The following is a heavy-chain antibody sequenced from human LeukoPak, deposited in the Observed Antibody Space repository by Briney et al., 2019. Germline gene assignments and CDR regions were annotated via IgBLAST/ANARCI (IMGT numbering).Heavy chain of an antibody. D-gene: IGHD6-19*01. J-gene: IGHJ4*02. CDR3: VRGGIQVRGIDLFDY. Sequence: GRSLRLSCAASGFTFADDDMHWVRQSIGRGLEWVSGIGIAGDTHYPDSVKGRFTISRENAKNSVYLQMNSLRVGDTAVYYCVRGGIQVRGIDLFDYWGQGTLVTVSS. CDR1: GFTFADDD. V-gene: IGHV3-13*01. CDR2: IGIAGDT.